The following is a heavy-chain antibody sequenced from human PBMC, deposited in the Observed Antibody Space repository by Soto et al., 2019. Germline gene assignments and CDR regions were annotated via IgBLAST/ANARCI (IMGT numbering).Heavy chain of an antibody. Sequence: SQTLSLTCAISGDSVSSNSVGWNWIRQSPSRGLEWLGRTLYRSKWYNDYAVSMKSRVTISVDTSKNQFSLKLTSVTAADTAVYYCASDKITGLFDYWGQGTLVTVSS. CDR3: ASDKITGLFDY. D-gene: IGHD2-8*02. CDR1: GDSVSSNSVG. J-gene: IGHJ4*02. CDR2: TLYRSKWYN. V-gene: IGHV6-1*01.